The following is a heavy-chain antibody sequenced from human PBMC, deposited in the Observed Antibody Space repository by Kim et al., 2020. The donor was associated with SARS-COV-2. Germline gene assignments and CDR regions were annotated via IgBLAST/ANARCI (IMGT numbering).Heavy chain of an antibody. CDR3: ARHQRYGSGCYVAFYY. Sequence: SETLSLTCTVSGGSLSSSSYYWIRIRQPHGKGREWIVTASDIANTYYNPSLKSRVSVSADTSKNQLSLSPVSATATDTAVYDCARHQRYGSGCYVAFYY. D-gene: IGHD6-19*01. V-gene: IGHV4-39*01. CDR2: ASDIANT. J-gene: IGHJ4*01. CDR1: GGSLSSSSYY.